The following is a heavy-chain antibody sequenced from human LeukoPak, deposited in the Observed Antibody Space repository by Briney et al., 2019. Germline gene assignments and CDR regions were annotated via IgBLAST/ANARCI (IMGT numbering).Heavy chain of an antibody. Sequence: GGSLRLSCAASGFTFSSYSMNWVRQAAGKGLEWASYISSSSSTIYYADSVKGRFTVSRDNAKNSLYLQMNSLRAEDTAVYYCARGVDDIVAPSYYMDVWGKGTTVTISS. V-gene: IGHV3-48*01. J-gene: IGHJ6*03. D-gene: IGHD5-12*01. CDR2: ISSSSSTI. CDR1: GFTFSSYS. CDR3: ARGVDDIVAPSYYMDV.